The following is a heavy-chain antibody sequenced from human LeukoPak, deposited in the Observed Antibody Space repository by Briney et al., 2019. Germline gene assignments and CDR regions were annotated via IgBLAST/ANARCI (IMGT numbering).Heavy chain of an antibody. CDR2: ISAYNGNT. J-gene: IGHJ6*02. CDR3: ARDINMVRGVISMDV. CDR1: GYTFTSYA. Sequence: ASVKVSCKASGYTFTSYAISWVRQAPGQGLEWMGWISAYNGNTNYAQKLQGRVTMTTDTSTSTAYMELRSLRSDDTAVYYCARDINMVRGVISMDVWGQGTTVTVSS. D-gene: IGHD3-10*01. V-gene: IGHV1-18*01.